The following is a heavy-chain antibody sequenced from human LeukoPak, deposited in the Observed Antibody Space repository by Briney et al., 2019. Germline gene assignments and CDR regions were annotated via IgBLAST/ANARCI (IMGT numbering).Heavy chain of an antibody. D-gene: IGHD3-22*01. J-gene: IGHJ4*02. Sequence: GGSLRLSCAASGFTFSSYAMSWVRQAPGKGLEWVSAISGSGGSTYYADSVKGRFTISRDNSKNTLYLQMNSLRAEDTAVYYCAQTNYYDSSGLDYWGQGTLVTVSS. CDR3: AQTNYYDSSGLDY. CDR2: ISGSGGST. V-gene: IGHV3-23*01. CDR1: GFTFSSYA.